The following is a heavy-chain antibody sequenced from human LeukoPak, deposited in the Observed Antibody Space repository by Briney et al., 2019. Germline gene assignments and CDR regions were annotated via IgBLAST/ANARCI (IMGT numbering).Heavy chain of an antibody. CDR3: ARAARVLLMTSGAFDI. D-gene: IGHD3-10*01. Sequence: PGGSLRLSCAASGFTFSSYGMSWVRQAPGKGLEWVSAISGSGGSTYYADSVKGRFTISRDNAKNSLYLQMNSLRAEDTAVYYCARAARVLLMTSGAFDIWGQGTMVTVSS. V-gene: IGHV3-23*01. CDR2: ISGSGGST. CDR1: GFTFSSYG. J-gene: IGHJ3*02.